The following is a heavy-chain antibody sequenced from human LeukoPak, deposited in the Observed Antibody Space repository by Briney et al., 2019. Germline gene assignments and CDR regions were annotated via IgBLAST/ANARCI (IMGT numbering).Heavy chain of an antibody. CDR2: INHSGST. D-gene: IGHD3-22*01. Sequence: SETLSLTCAVYGGSFSGYYWSWIRQPPGKGLEGIGEINHSGSTNYNPSLKSRVTISVDTSKTQFSLKLSSVTAADTAVYYCARANYYDSSGYYANWGQGTLVTVSS. CDR3: ARANYYDSSGYYAN. J-gene: IGHJ4*02. V-gene: IGHV4-34*01. CDR1: GGSFSGYY.